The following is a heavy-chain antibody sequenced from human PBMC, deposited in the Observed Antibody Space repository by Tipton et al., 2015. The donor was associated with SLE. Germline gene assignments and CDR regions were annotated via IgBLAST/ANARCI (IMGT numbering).Heavy chain of an antibody. CDR2: IYYSGST. CDR1: GGSISSGSYY. V-gene: IGHV4-39*07. J-gene: IGHJ3*02. D-gene: IGHD3-22*01. Sequence: TLSLTCTVSGGSISSGSYYWGWIRQPPGKGLEWIGSIYYSGSTYYNPSLKSRVTISVDTSKNQFSLKLSSVTAADTAVYYCARGVTVVGAFDIWGQGTMVTVSS. CDR3: ARGVTVVGAFDI.